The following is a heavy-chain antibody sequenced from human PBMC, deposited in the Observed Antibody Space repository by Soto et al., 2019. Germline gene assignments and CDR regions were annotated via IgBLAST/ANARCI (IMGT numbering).Heavy chain of an antibody. CDR1: GFTFDDYA. V-gene: IGHV3-9*01. CDR3: AKDGSPYDAFDI. Sequence: GGSLRLSCAASGFTFDDYAMHWVRQAPGRGLEWVSGISWDSGTIGYADSVKGRFTISRDNAKNSLYLQMNSLRAEDTAVYYCAKDGSPYDAFDIWGQGPMVTVSS. J-gene: IGHJ3*02. CDR2: ISWDSGTI.